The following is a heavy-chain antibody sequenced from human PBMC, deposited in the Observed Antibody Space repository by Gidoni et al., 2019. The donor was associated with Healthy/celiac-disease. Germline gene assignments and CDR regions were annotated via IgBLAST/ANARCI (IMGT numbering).Heavy chain of an antibody. CDR1: GFTFSSYG. Sequence: VQPGRSLRLSCAASGFTFSSYGMHWVRQAPGKGLEWVAVIWYDGSNKYYADSVKARFTISRDNSKNTLYLQMNSLRAEDTAVYYCASNSLQEGYDILTDWGQGTLVTVSS. CDR2: IWYDGSNK. V-gene: IGHV3-33*01. J-gene: IGHJ4*02. D-gene: IGHD3-9*01. CDR3: ASNSLQEGYDILTD.